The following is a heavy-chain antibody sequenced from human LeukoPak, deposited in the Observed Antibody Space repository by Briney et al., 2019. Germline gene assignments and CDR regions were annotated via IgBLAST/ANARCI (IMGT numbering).Heavy chain of an antibody. Sequence: PSETLSLTCAVYGGSLSDYYWSWIRQPPGKALEWIGQVNRDGSTHYSPSLRSRVTIAIDTSKSQFSLKLTSVTAADTAVYYCARQSFAPFQVGPETPIESWGQGTLVTVSS. CDR1: GGSLSDYY. CDR2: VNRDGST. J-gene: IGHJ4*02. V-gene: IGHV4-34*01. CDR3: ARQSFAPFQVGPETPIES. D-gene: IGHD1-26*01.